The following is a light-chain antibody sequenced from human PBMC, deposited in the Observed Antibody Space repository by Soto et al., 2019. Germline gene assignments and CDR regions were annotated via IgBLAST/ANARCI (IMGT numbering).Light chain of an antibody. J-gene: IGKJ2*01. CDR1: QSVGNS. V-gene: IGKV3-15*01. CDR2: GTS. Sequence: EIVMTQSPATLSVSPGERATLSCRASQSVGNSLAWYQQKPGQAPRLLIYGTSIRATGIPARFSGGGSGTEFTLTIRSLQSEDFAIYYCQQYNDWPSYTFGQGTKLEIK. CDR3: QQYNDWPSYT.